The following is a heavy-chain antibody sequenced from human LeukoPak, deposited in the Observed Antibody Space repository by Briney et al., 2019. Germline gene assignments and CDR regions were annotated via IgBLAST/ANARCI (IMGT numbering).Heavy chain of an antibody. CDR1: GFTFSSYT. CDR3: VRSMSGTNDF. D-gene: IGHD1-1*01. CDR2: ISSSSSYI. V-gene: IGHV3-21*01. Sequence: PGGSLRLSCAASGFTFSSYTMNWVRQAPGKGLEWVSSISSSSSYIDHADSVKGRFTISRDNAKNTISLQMNSLTAEDTAVYYCVRSMSGTNDFWGQGTVVSVSS. J-gene: IGHJ4*02.